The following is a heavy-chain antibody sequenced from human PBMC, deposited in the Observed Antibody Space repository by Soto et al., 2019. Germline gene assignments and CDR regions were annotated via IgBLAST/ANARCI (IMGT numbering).Heavy chain of an antibody. Sequence: EVQLLESGGGLVQPGGSLRLSCEASGFTFSSYGMYWVRQAPGKGLEWVSAVSNSGGSTYYADSVKGRFTISRDNSKSKLYLKMNSLRAEDTAVYYCARESPGVAVRGRSTYFDFWGQGALVTVSS. J-gene: IGHJ4*02. CDR2: VSNSGGST. CDR3: ARESPGVAVRGRSTYFDF. CDR1: GFTFSSYG. V-gene: IGHV3-23*01. D-gene: IGHD6-19*01.